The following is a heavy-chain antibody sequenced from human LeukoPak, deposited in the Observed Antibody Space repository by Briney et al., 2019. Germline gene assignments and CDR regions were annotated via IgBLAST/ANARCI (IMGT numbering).Heavy chain of an antibody. CDR3: AKDSYYDSSGFDY. D-gene: IGHD3-22*01. Sequence: PGGSLRLSCAASGFTFSSYAMSWVRQAPGKGLEWVSAISGSGGSTYYADSVKGRFTISRDNSKDTLYLQMNSLRAEDTAVYYCAKDSYYDSSGFDYWGQGTLVTVSS. V-gene: IGHV3-23*01. J-gene: IGHJ4*02. CDR1: GFTFSSYA. CDR2: ISGSGGST.